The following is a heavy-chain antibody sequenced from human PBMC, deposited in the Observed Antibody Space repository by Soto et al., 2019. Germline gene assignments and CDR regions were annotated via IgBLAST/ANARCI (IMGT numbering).Heavy chain of an antibody. V-gene: IGHV4-34*01. J-gene: IGHJ6*02. D-gene: IGHD3-10*01. CDR1: GGSFSGYY. CDR3: AGMVRGVIVYYYGMDV. Sequence: LTCAVYGGSFSGYYWSWIRQPPGKGLEWIGEINHSGSTNYNPSLKSRVTISVDTSKNQFSLKLSSVTAADTAVYYCAGMVRGVIVYYYGMDVWGQGTTVTVSS. CDR2: INHSGST.